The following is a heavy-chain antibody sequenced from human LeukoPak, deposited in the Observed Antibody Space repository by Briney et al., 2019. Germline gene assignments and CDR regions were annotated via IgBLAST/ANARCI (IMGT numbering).Heavy chain of an antibody. CDR1: GYTFTSYY. D-gene: IGHD3-22*01. CDR3: ARDGEATEGYSSGYYDWFDP. J-gene: IGHJ5*02. Sequence: ASVKVSCKASGYTFTSYYMHWVRQAPGQGLEWMGIINPSGGSTSYAQKFQGRVTMTRDTSTSTVYMELSSLRSGDTAVYYCARDGEATEGYSSGYYDWFDPWGQGTLVTVSS. V-gene: IGHV1-46*01. CDR2: INPSGGST.